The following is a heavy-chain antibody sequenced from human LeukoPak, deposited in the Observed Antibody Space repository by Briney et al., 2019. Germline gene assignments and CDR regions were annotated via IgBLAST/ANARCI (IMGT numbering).Heavy chain of an antibody. D-gene: IGHD3-10*01. CDR3: ARQGWDGSFFDF. V-gene: IGHV5-51*01. J-gene: IGHJ4*02. CDR1: GYRFTTYW. CDR2: IYPDNFDT. Sequence: GESLKISCKASGYRFTTYWIGWVRPMPGKGLEWMGIIYPDNFDTRYGPSFRGQVTISADKSIGTAYLQWTSLKASDTARYYCARQGWDGSFFDFWGQGILVTVSS.